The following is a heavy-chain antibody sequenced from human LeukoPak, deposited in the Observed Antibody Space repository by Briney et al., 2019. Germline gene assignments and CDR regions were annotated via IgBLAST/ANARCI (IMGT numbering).Heavy chain of an antibody. J-gene: IGHJ4*02. D-gene: IGHD6-6*01. V-gene: IGHV4-34*01. CDR2: INQSGST. Sequence: SETLSLTCAVHGGSFSGYYCSWIRQPPGKGLEWIGEINQSGSTNYNPSLKSRVTISVDTPRNQFSLNLYSVTAADTAVYYCARNSAYSSSSGINQWGQGTLVTVSS. CDR1: GGSFSGYY. CDR3: ARNSAYSSSSGINQ.